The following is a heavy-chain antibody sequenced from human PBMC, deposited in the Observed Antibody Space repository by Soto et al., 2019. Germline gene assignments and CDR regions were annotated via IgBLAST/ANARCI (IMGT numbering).Heavy chain of an antibody. CDR3: VKDSYGDYDY. CDR2: ISGSGGTT. D-gene: IGHD4-17*01. Sequence: PGGSLRLSCAASGFTFSTYAMSWVRQAPGKGLEWVSVISGSGGTTYYADSVKGRFTISRDNSKNTLYLQMNSLRAEGTAVYYCVKDSYGDYDYWGQGALVTVSS. V-gene: IGHV3-23*01. CDR1: GFTFSTYA. J-gene: IGHJ4*02.